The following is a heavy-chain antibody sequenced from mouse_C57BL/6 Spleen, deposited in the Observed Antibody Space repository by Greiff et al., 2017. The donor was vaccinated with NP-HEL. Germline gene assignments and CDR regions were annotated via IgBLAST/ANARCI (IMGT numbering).Heavy chain of an antibody. CDR1: GYAFTNYL. CDR2: IYPGDGDT. Sequence: QVQLQQSGAELVRPGTSVKVSCKASGYAFTNYLIEWVKQRPGKGLEWIGRIYPGDGDTNYNGKFKGKATLTADKSSSTAYMQLSSLTSEDSAVYFCARWYYGPSDYWGQGTTLTVSS. CDR3: ARWYYGPSDY. V-gene: IGHV1-54*01. D-gene: IGHD1-2*01. J-gene: IGHJ2*01.